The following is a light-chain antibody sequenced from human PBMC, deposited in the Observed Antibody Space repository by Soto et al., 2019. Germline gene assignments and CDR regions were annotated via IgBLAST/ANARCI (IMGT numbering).Light chain of an antibody. CDR3: QQSYSSLYT. J-gene: IGKJ2*01. CDR2: AST. Sequence: DIQVTQSPSSLSASVGDRVTVTCRTSQSINSYLNWYQQKPGKAPKLLIYASTNLQSGVPARFSGSGFGTYFPLTISSLQPEDFATYYCQQSYSSLYTFGQGTKLEIK. CDR1: QSINSY. V-gene: IGKV1-39*01.